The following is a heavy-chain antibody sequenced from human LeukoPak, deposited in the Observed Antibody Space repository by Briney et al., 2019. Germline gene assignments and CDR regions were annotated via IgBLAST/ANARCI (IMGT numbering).Heavy chain of an antibody. CDR1: GYTFTGYY. Sequence: ASVKVSCKASGYTFTGYYMHWVRQAPGQGLEWMGWINPNSGGTNYAQKFQGRVTMTRDTSISTAYMELSRLRSDDTAVYYCARVYYYDSSGFRRLFDYWGQGTLVTVSS. CDR2: INPNSGGT. J-gene: IGHJ4*02. D-gene: IGHD3-22*01. V-gene: IGHV1-2*02. CDR3: ARVYYYDSSGFRRLFDY.